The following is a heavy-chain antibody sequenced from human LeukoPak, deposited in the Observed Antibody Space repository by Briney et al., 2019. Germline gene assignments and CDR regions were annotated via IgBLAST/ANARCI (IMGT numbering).Heavy chain of an antibody. J-gene: IGHJ4*02. D-gene: IGHD1-26*01. CDR1: GFTFSSYA. CDR3: AREGGSYYGFDY. CDR2: ISYDGSNK. Sequence: PGRSLRLSCAASGFTFSSYAMHWVRQAPGKGLEWVAVISYDGSNKYYADSVKGRFTISRDNSKNTLYLQMNSLRAEDTAVYYCAREGGSYYGFDYWGQRTLVTVSS. V-gene: IGHV3-30*04.